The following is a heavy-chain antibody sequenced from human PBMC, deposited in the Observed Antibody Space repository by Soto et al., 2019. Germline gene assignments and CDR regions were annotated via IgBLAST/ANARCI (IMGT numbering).Heavy chain of an antibody. J-gene: IGHJ6*01. D-gene: IGHD6-13*01. Sequence: TLSLTCAVSGYSISSGYYWGWIRQPPGKGLEWIGSIYHSGSTYYNPSLKSRVTISVDTSKNQFSLKLSSVTAADTAVYYCASSRSSSWYDLSNYSYHCMDVCCQGSTV. V-gene: IGHV4-38-2*01. CDR3: ASSRSSSWYDLSNYSYHCMDV. CDR2: IYHSGST. CDR1: GYSISSGYY.